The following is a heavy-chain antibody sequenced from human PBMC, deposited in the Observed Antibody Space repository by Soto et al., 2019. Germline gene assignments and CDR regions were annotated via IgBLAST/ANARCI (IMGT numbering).Heavy chain of an antibody. J-gene: IGHJ3*01. D-gene: IGHD6-13*01. CDR3: ARGRGVVIPAGTPDAFDV. Sequence: QAQLVQSGGEVKRPGASVKVSCKASGYTFNKYGFNWVRQAPGQGLEWMGRISAFNDYTNLAQKFQGRVTLTTDASTNTAYMGLQILRSADTAMYYCARGRGVVIPAGTPDAFDVWGQGTMVTVSS. CDR2: ISAFNDYT. CDR1: GYTFNKYG. V-gene: IGHV1-18*01.